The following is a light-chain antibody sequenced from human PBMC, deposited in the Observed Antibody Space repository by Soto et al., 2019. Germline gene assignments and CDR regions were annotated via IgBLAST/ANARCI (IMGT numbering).Light chain of an antibody. Sequence: QTVLTQAASASASLGSSVTLTCSLSSGRRNYSISSNQQQPGQAPRYLMKLEGSGNYNKGSGVPDRFSGSSSGADRYLTISNLQSEDEDDYHCEAWDSQRVFGGGTKLTVL. J-gene: IGLJ3*02. CDR3: EAWDSQRV. V-gene: IGLV4-60*03. CDR2: LEGSGNY. CDR1: SGRRNYS.